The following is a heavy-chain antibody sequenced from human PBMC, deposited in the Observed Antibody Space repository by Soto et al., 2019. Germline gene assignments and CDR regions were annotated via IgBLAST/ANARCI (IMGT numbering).Heavy chain of an antibody. Sequence: QVQLVESGGGVVQPGRSLRLSCAASGFTFSSYSMHWVRQAPGKGLEWVAVISYDGSNKYYADSVKGRFTISRDNSKNTLYLQMNSLRAEDTDVYYCARGAGIAVASTSFDYWGQGTLVTVSS. CDR3: ARGAGIAVASTSFDY. CDR1: GFTFSSYS. V-gene: IGHV3-30-3*01. J-gene: IGHJ4*02. D-gene: IGHD6-19*01. CDR2: ISYDGSNK.